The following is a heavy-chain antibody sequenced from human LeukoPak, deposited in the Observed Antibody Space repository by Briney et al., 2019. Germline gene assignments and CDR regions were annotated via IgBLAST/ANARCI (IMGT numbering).Heavy chain of an antibody. Sequence: PSGTLSLTCTVSGGSFSSGTFNWSCIPQPPGKERDSIVYIYYSRTTNYNPSLKSRVTISVDTSKNQFSLKLSSVTAADTAVYYCAVVSDCSSTSCYVNYWGQGTLVTVSS. CDR1: GGSFSSGTFN. V-gene: IGHV4-61*01. CDR2: IYYSRTT. D-gene: IGHD2-2*01. J-gene: IGHJ4*02. CDR3: AVVSDCSSTSCYVNY.